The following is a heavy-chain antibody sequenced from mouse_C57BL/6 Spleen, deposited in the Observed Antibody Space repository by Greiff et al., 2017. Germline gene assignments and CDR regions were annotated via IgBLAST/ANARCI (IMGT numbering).Heavy chain of an antibody. J-gene: IGHJ1*03. CDR3: ARSRIYYDYGWYFDV. CDR2: INPNNGGT. D-gene: IGHD2-4*01. V-gene: IGHV1-18*01. CDR1: GYTFTDYN. Sequence: VQLKESGPELVKPGASVKIPCKASGYTFTDYNMDWVKQSHGKSLEWIGDINPNNGGTIYNQKFKGKATLTVDKSSSTAYMELRSLTSEDTAVYYCARSRIYYDYGWYFDVWGTGTTVTVSS.